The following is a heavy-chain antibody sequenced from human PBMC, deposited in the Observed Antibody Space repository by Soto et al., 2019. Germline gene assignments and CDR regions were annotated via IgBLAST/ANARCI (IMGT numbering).Heavy chain of an antibody. Sequence: QVQLVESGGGVVQPGRSLRLSCAASGFTFSSYAMHWVRQAPGKGLEWVVVISYDGGSKYYVDSVKGRFTISRDNSKNTLYVQMNSLRAEDTAVYYCARDHSSGGSASFDYWGQGTLVTVSS. CDR1: GFTFSSYA. J-gene: IGHJ4*02. D-gene: IGHD6-19*01. V-gene: IGHV3-30-3*01. CDR3: ARDHSSGGSASFDY. CDR2: ISYDGGSK.